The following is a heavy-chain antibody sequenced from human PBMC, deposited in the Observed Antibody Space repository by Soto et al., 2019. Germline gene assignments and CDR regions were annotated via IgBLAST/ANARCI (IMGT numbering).Heavy chain of an antibody. CDR1: GFTFSSCA. CDR3: AKGTTYYYYYSVAV. CDR2: IIDSGGST. J-gene: IGHJ6*02. Sequence: PGGSLRLSCAASGFTFSSCAMGWVRQAPGKGLEWVSDIIDSGGSTYYADSVKGRFTISRDNSKSTLYLQMNSLRAEDTALYYCAKGTTYYYYYSVAVWGQRTTVTVSS. V-gene: IGHV3-23*01. D-gene: IGHD1-1*01.